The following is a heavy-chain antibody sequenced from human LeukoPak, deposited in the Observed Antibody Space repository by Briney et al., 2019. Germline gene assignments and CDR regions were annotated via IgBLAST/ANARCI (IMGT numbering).Heavy chain of an antibody. J-gene: IGHJ4*02. V-gene: IGHV4-59*01. CDR2: IYYSVST. CDR3: ARDRASYWGFFDY. Sequence: SETLSLTCTVSGGSISSYYWSWIRQPPGKGLEWIGYIYYSVSTNYNPSLKSRVTISVDTSKNQFSLKLSSVTAADTAVYYCARDRASYWGFFDYWGQRTLASPSS. CDR1: GGSISSYY. D-gene: IGHD1-26*01.